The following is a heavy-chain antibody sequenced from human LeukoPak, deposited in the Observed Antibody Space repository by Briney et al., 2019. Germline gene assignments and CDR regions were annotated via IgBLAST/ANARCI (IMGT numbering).Heavy chain of an antibody. Sequence: GSLRLSCAASGFTVSSNYMNWIRQPPGKGLEWIGEINHSGSTNYNPSLKSRVTISVDTSKNQFSLRLSSVTAADTAVYYCARVDEYYDFWSGYYGGVFDYWGQGTLVTVSS. J-gene: IGHJ4*02. CDR2: INHSGST. V-gene: IGHV4-34*01. CDR3: ARVDEYYDFWSGYYGGVFDY. D-gene: IGHD3-3*01. CDR1: GFTVSSNY.